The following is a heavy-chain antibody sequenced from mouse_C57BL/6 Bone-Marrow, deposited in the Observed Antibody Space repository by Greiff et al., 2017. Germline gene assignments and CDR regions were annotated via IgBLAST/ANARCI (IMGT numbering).Heavy chain of an antibody. CDR2: ISSGGSYT. D-gene: IGHD1-1*01. Sequence: EVHLVESGGDLVKPGGSLKLSCAASGFTFSSYGMSWVRQTPDKRLAWGATISSGGSYTYNPDSVKGRFTISRDNAKNTLYLQMSSLKSEDTAMYYCARPTVVAFDYWGQGTTLPVSS. V-gene: IGHV5-6*01. CDR1: GFTFSSYG. CDR3: ARPTVVAFDY. J-gene: IGHJ2*01.